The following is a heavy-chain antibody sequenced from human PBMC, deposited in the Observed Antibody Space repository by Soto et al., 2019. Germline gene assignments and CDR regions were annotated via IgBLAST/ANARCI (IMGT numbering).Heavy chain of an antibody. D-gene: IGHD5-12*01. CDR3: ARDNCGYDFYYYYYMDV. CDR2: ICYDGSNK. V-gene: IGHV3-33*01. CDR1: GFTFSSLG. Sequence: GRSLRLSCAASGFTFSSLGRHWVRQAPDKGLEWVAVICYDGSNKYYADSVKGRFTISRDNSKNTLYLQMNSLRAEDTAVYYCARDNCGYDFYYYYYMDVWRQGTTVATSS. J-gene: IGHJ6*01.